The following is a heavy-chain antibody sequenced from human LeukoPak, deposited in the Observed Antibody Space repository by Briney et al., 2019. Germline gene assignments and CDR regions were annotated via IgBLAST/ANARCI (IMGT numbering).Heavy chain of an antibody. D-gene: IGHD5-24*01. CDR2: IHPHGIF. CDR1: GGSCDDYY. J-gene: IGHJ5*02. V-gene: IGHV4-34*01. Sequence: PSETLSLTCAVHGGSCDDYYCSWIRQPPGKGLEWIGEIHPHGIFYYNSSLTSRVTISIDTSKSQFSLRLTSVTAADTAFYYCARGRDRSKAGDLWGQGGLVIVSS. CDR3: ARGRDRSKAGDL.